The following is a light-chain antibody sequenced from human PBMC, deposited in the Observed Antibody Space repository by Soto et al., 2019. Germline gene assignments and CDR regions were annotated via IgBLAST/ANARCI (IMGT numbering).Light chain of an antibody. CDR2: DAS. V-gene: IGKV1-5*01. CDR1: QSISTW. CDR3: KQYNSYST. J-gene: IGKJ1*01. Sequence: EIQMTQAPSTLSAPVVERVTVTCRASQSISTWLAWYQQKPGKAPKLLIYDASSLESGVPSRFSGSGSGTEFTLTISSLQPEDFASYYCKQYNSYSTFGQGTKVDIK.